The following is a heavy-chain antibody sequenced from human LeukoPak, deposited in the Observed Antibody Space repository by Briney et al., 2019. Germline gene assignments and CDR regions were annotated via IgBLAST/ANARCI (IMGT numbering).Heavy chain of an antibody. CDR3: ATSGDSSSWYFG. CDR1: GFTFDDYA. J-gene: IGHJ4*02. CDR2: LSWNSGSL. D-gene: IGHD6-13*01. V-gene: IGHV3-9*01. Sequence: GGSLRLSCAASGFTFDDYAMHWVRQAPGKGLEWVSGLSWNSGSLGYADSVKGRFTISRENAKNSLYLQMNSLRAEDTAVYYCATSGDSSSWYFGWGQGTLVTVSS.